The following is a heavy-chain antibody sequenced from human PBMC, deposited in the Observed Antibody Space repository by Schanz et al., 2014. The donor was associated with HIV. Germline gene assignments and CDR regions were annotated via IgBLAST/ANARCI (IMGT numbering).Heavy chain of an antibody. V-gene: IGHV1-8*01. Sequence: QVQLMQSGAEVKRPGASVKISCKASGYNFTIYDITWVRQASGQGLEWMGWMRPQSGDTGYAQKFQGRVTMTRDTSISTAYMELSRLRSDDTAVYYCAREGTAARQFYYYGMDVWGQGTTVTVSS. CDR3: AREGTAARQFYYYGMDV. CDR2: MRPQSGDT. D-gene: IGHD6-6*01. CDR1: GYNFTIYD. J-gene: IGHJ6*02.